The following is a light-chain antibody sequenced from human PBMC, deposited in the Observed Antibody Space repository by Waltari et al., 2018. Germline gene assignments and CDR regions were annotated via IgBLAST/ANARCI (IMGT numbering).Light chain of an antibody. J-gene: IGKJ1*01. CDR1: ESVSRA. CDR2: GAF. Sequence: IVLTQSPGTLSLSVGERATVSCKASESVSRALAWYQQKPGQAPRLLIYGAFTRATGIPDRFRGSGCETDFSLTISRLEPDDCAVYYCQHYLRLPVTFGQGTTVEI. V-gene: IGKV3-20*01. CDR3: QHYLRLPVT.